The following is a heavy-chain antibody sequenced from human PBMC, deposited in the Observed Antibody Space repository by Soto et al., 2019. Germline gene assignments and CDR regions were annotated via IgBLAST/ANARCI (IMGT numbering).Heavy chain of an antibody. CDR1: GFTVGTNY. CDR2: IYAAGHT. CDR3: ARAIVTPGTYYIDV. D-gene: IGHD4-4*01. J-gene: IGHJ6*03. Sequence: GGSLRLSCEASGFTVGTNYISWVRQSPGKGLEWVSVIYAAGHTYYPDSVKGRFTISRDKSLNTVSLQMSSLRVDDTAVYYCARAIVTPGTYYIDVRGKGTTVTVSS. V-gene: IGHV3-66*01.